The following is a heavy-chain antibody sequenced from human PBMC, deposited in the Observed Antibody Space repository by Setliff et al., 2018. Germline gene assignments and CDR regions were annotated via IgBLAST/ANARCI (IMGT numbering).Heavy chain of an antibody. J-gene: IGHJ4*02. CDR3: ARQATDY. V-gene: IGHV3-33*08. CDR2: IWYDGSNK. Sequence: LRLSCAASGFTFSDAWMSWVRQAPGKGLEWVAVIWYDGSNKYYADSVKGRFTISRDNSKNTLYLQMNSLRAEDTALYYCARQATDYWGQGTLVTVSS. CDR1: GFTFSDAW.